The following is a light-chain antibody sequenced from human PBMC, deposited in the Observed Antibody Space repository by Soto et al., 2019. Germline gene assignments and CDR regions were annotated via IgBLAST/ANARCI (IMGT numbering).Light chain of an antibody. CDR3: HQTDDSPLT. J-gene: IGKJ1*01. Sequence: EMVMTQSPATLSVSPGERATLSCRASQSVSSNLAWYQQKPGQAPRLLIYGASTRAAGIPDRFSGSGSGTDFTLTISSLEPEDFAVYYCHQTDDSPLTFGHGTKVEI. V-gene: IGKV3D-15*01. CDR1: QSVSSN. CDR2: GAS.